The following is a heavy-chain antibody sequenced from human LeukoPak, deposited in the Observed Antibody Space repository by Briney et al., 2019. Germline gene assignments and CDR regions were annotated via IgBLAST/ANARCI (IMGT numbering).Heavy chain of an antibody. CDR3: ARGRIAKIVVVHSFSYGMDV. CDR2: IDDYTGDT. V-gene: IGHV4-34*01. CDR1: GGSFADYF. D-gene: IGHD3-22*01. Sequence: SETLFLTCSVYGGSFADYFWTWIRQSPGKGLEWIGEIDDYTGDTNYNPSLNSRVSISLEKSKNQFFLELRSVTAADTAVYYCARGRIAKIVVVHSFSYGMDVWGQGTTVAVSS. J-gene: IGHJ6*02.